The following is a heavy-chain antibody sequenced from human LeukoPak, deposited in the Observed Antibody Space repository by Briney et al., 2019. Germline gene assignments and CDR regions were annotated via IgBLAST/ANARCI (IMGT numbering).Heavy chain of an antibody. CDR3: VRYCNSGGCYSA. J-gene: IGHJ5*02. CDR2: INPNSGGT. V-gene: IGHV1-2*02. CDR1: GYTFSGYY. Sequence: ASVKVSCKASGYTFSGYYIHWVRHAPGQRLEWMGWINPNSGGTNYAQKFQGRVTMTIDTSISTAYMGLGRLRSADTGLYYCVRYCNSGGCYSAWGQGTLVTVSS. D-gene: IGHD2-15*01.